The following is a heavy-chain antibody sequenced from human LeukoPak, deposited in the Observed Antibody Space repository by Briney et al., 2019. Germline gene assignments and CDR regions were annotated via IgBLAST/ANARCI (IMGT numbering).Heavy chain of an antibody. D-gene: IGHD2-15*01. CDR2: IFYSGTT. CDR1: GGSIRSYY. J-gene: IGHJ4*02. Sequence: SETLSLTCTVSGGSIRSYYWSWIRQPPGKGLEWVGYIFYSGTTDSNPSLKSRVTISVDTSKNQFSLKLSSVTATDTAVYYCARTYCSGGSCHFDYWGQGTLVTVSS. CDR3: ARTYCSGGSCHFDY. V-gene: IGHV4-59*08.